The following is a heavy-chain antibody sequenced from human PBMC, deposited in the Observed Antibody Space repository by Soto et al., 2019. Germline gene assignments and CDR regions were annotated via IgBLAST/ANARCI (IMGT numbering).Heavy chain of an antibody. Sequence: QVQLVESGGGVVQPGRSLRLSCAASGFTFSSYAMHWVRQAPGKGLEWVAVISYDGSNKYYADSVKGRFTISRDTSKNTLYLQMNSLRAEDTAVYYCARDQTTYYDFWSGLLLDGMDVWGQGTTVTVSS. CDR1: GFTFSSYA. D-gene: IGHD3-3*01. CDR2: ISYDGSNK. CDR3: ARDQTTYYDFWSGLLLDGMDV. J-gene: IGHJ6*02. V-gene: IGHV3-30-3*01.